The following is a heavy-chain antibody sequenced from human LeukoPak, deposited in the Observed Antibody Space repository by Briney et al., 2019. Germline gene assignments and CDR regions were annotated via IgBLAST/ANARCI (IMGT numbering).Heavy chain of an antibody. CDR3: ARDLSLWGPFDI. Sequence: PSETLSLTCTVSGGSISSSSYYWGWLRQPPGTGLEWIGSIYYSGSTYYNPSLKSRVTISVDTSKNQFSLKLSSVTAADTAVYYCARDLSLWGPFDIWGQGTMVTVSS. J-gene: IGHJ3*02. CDR1: GGSISSSSYY. V-gene: IGHV4-39*07. D-gene: IGHD3-10*01. CDR2: IYYSGST.